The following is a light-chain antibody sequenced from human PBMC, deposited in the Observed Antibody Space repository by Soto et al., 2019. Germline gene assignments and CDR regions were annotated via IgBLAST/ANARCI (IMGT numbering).Light chain of an antibody. V-gene: IGLV2-14*01. CDR3: SSYTSSSTLCV. CDR1: SSDVGGYNY. CDR2: DVS. Sequence: QSVLTQPASVSGSRGQSITISCTGTSSDVGGYNYVSWYQQHPGKAPKLMIYDVSNQPSGVSNRFSGSKSGNTASLTISGLQAEDEADYYCSSYTSSSTLCVFGGGTKLTVL. J-gene: IGLJ2*01.